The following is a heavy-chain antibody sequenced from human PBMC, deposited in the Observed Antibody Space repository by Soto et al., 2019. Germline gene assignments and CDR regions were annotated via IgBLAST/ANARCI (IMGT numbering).Heavy chain of an antibody. Sequence: QVQLVQSGAEVKKPGSSVKVSCKASGGTFSSYTISWVRQAPGQGLEWMGRIIPILGIANYAQKFQGRVTITADKSTSTAYMELRCLRSEDTAVYSCAGEAPITFGGVIAKSFDYGGQGTLVTVSS. V-gene: IGHV1-69*08. D-gene: IGHD3-16*02. CDR2: IIPILGIA. J-gene: IGHJ4*02. CDR1: GGTFSSYT. CDR3: AGEAPITFGGVIAKSFDY.